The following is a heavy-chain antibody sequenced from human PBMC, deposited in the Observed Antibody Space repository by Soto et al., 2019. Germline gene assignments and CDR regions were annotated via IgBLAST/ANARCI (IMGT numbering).Heavy chain of an antibody. Sequence: EVQLLESGGNLVQPGGSLRLSCTASGFTFNNYAMGWVRQTPGKGLEWVSTISSSGSNTYYADSVRGRFTISRDDPKHTLYLHLTGLRAEFTAVYYCAKSTSWSIVIDYWGHGTLVTVSS. D-gene: IGHD2-2*01. CDR2: ISSSGSNT. V-gene: IGHV3-23*01. CDR1: GFTFNNYA. J-gene: IGHJ4*01. CDR3: AKSTSWSIVIDY.